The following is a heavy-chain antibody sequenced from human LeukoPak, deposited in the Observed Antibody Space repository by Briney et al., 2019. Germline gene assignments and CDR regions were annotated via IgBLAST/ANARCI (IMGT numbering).Heavy chain of an antibody. V-gene: IGHV3-30-3*01. CDR1: GFTFSSYA. D-gene: IGHD1-1*01. Sequence: GGSLRLSCAASGFTFSSYAMHWVRQAPGKGLEWVAVISYDGSNKYYADSVKGRFTISRDNSKNTLYLQMNSLRAEDTAVYYCARQMEPIDDAFDIWGQGTMVTVSS. CDR2: ISYDGSNK. J-gene: IGHJ3*02. CDR3: ARQMEPIDDAFDI.